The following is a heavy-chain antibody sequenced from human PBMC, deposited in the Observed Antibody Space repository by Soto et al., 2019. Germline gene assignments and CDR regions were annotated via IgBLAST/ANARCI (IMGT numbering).Heavy chain of an antibody. CDR1: GYTFTRHS. V-gene: IGHV1-3*01. J-gene: IGHJ4*02. D-gene: IGHD3-22*01. CDR3: ARGYGDPSSGGDC. CDR2: INAGNGKK. Sequence: GASVKVSCKASGYTFTRHSIHLVRQAPGQRLEWKGWINAGNGKKKYSQKFQGRVTMTRDTSASIAYMELSSLRSEDTAVYYCARGYGDPSSGGDCWGQGTLVTVSS.